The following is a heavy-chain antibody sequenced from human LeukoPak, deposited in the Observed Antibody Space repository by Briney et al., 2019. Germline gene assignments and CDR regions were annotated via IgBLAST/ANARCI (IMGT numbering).Heavy chain of an antibody. CDR2: IRSKAYGGTT. CDR1: GFTFGDYA. J-gene: IGHJ4*02. Sequence: GGSLRLSCTASGFTFGDYAMSWFRQAPGKGLEWVGFIRSKAYGGTTEYAASVKGRFTISRDDSKSIAYLQMNSLKTEDTAVYYCTRVYLLEMATSNFDYWGQGTLVTVSS. V-gene: IGHV3-49*03. D-gene: IGHD5-24*01. CDR3: TRVYLLEMATSNFDY.